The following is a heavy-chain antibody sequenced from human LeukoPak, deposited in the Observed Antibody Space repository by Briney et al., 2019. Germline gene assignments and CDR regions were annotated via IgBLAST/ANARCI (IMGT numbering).Heavy chain of an antibody. J-gene: IGHJ4*02. CDR2: IYTSVRT. V-gene: IGHV4-4*07. CDR1: GGSISSYY. CDR3: ASQTYYYDSSGSIPFHY. D-gene: IGHD3-22*01. Sequence: PSHTLSLTCPLPGGSISSYYWSWIRQPAGKGLEWIGRIYTSVRTNYNPSLKSRVTMSVDTSKNQFSLKLSSVTAADTAVYYCASQTYYYDSSGSIPFHYWGQGTLVTVS.